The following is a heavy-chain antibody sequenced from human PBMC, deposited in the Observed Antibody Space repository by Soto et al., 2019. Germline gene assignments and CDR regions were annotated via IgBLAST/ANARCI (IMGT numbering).Heavy chain of an antibody. V-gene: IGHV4-34*01. CDR2: INHSGST. CDR3: ARAWNRFDY. CDR1: GGSFSGYY. D-gene: IGHD1-1*01. Sequence: SETLSLTCAVYGGSFSGYYWSWIRQPPGKGLEWIGEINHSGSTNYNPSLKSRVTISVDTSKNQFSLKLSFVTAADTAVYYCARAWNRFDYWGQGTLVTVSS. J-gene: IGHJ4*02.